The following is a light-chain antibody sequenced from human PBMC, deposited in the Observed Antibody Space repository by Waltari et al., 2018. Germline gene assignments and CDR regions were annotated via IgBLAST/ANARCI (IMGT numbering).Light chain of an antibody. Sequence: QSALTQPASVSGSPGQSITLSCTGTSSDVGYYNYVSWYQQHTGKAPNLMISDANKRPSRVFHRFSGSKSVNTASLTISGLQAGDEADYYCSSYTNSATVIFGGVTKLTFL. V-gene: IGLV2-14*01. J-gene: IGLJ2*01. CDR3: SSYTNSATVI. CDR2: DAN. CDR1: SSDVGYYNY.